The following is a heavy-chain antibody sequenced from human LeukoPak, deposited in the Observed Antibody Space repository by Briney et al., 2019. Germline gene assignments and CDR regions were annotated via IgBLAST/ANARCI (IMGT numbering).Heavy chain of an antibody. J-gene: IGHJ3*01. D-gene: IGHD6-19*01. CDR1: GFTFSSYG. Sequence: PGGSLRLSCAAPGFTFSSYGMHWVRQTPGKGLEWVALISFDGSIEYYADSVKGRFTISRDNSKNTLFLQMNSLRPEDTAVYYCAKDSDIAVAGSDDALDVWGQGTMVTVSS. CDR3: AKDSDIAVAGSDDALDV. CDR2: ISFDGSIE. V-gene: IGHV3-30*18.